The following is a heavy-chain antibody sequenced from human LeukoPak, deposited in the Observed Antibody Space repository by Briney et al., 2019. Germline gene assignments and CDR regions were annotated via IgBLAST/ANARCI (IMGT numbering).Heavy chain of an antibody. Sequence: GGSLRLSCAASGFTFSSYAMSWVRQAPGKGLEWVSAISGSCGSTYYADSVKGRFTISRDNSKNTLYLQMNSLRAEDTAVYYCAKDLHVLLWFGELNDAFDIWGQGTMVTVSS. CDR3: AKDLHVLLWFGELNDAFDI. CDR1: GFTFSSYA. D-gene: IGHD3-10*01. CDR2: ISGSCGST. V-gene: IGHV3-23*01. J-gene: IGHJ3*02.